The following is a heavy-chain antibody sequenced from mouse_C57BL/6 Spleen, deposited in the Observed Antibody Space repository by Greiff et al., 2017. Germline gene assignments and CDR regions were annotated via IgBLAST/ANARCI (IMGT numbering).Heavy chain of an antibody. J-gene: IGHJ2*01. CDR2: IRSKSNNYAT. V-gene: IGHV10-1*01. Sequence: EVHLVESGGGLVQPKGSLKLSCAASGFSFNTYAMNWVRQAPGKGLEWVARIRSKSNNYATYYADSVKDRFTISRDDSESMLYLQMNNLKTEDTAMYYCVRGTVVASFDYWGQGTTLTVSS. D-gene: IGHD1-1*01. CDR3: VRGTVVASFDY. CDR1: GFSFNTYA.